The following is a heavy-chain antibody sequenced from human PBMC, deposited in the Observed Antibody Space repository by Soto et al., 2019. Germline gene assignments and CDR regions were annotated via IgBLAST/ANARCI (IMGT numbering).Heavy chain of an antibody. CDR1: GGSISSSNW. D-gene: IGHD3-3*01. V-gene: IGHV4-4*02. Sequence: NPSETLSLTCAVSGGSISSSNWWSWVRQPPGKGLEWIGEIYHSGSTNYNPSLKSRVTISVDKSKNQFSLKLSSVTAADTAVYYCARVEYDFWSGRDYWGQGTLVTVSS. CDR3: ARVEYDFWSGRDY. J-gene: IGHJ4*02. CDR2: IYHSGST.